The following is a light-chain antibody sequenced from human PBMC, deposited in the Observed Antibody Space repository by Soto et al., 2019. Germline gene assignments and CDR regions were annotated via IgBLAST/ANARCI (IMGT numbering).Light chain of an antibody. J-gene: IGKJ1*01. CDR3: HRYNGAST. Sequence: DIQMTQSPSSLSASIGDRVTITCRASQGISNCLAWYQQKPGKVPTLLISAASTLQLGVPSRFSGSGSGTDFTITITSLQPEDVATYYCHRYNGASTFGQGTKVEI. CDR1: QGISNC. CDR2: AAS. V-gene: IGKV1-27*01.